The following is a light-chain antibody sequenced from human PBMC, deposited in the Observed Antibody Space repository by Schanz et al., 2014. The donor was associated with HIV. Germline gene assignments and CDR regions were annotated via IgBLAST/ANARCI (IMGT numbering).Light chain of an antibody. CDR1: ALNVGHNF. CDR3: QSYDSILSVVV. V-gene: IGLV1-51*01. J-gene: IGLJ2*01. Sequence: QSLLTQPPSVSAAPGQRVTISCSGGALNVGHNFVSWYQQFPGTAPKLLIFADYQRPSEIHDRISGSKTGTSASLAISGLQTGYEADYYCQSYDSILSVVVFGGGTKLPVL. CDR2: ADY.